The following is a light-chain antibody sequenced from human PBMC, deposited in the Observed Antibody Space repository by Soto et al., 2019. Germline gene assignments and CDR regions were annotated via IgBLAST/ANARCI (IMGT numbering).Light chain of an antibody. J-gene: IGKJ1*01. CDR1: QNIYYN. V-gene: IGKV3-15*01. Sequence: MTQSPATVSVSPGESATLSCRASQNIYYNVAWYQQRPGQAPRLLIYRASTSAPGVPARFSGSGSGTEFTLTISSLQPEDFTVYSCLQYHNLWAFGQGTKVEI. CDR3: LQYHNLWA. CDR2: RAS.